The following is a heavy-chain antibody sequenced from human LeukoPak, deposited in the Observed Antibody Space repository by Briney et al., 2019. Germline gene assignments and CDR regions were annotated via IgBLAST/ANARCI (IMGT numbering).Heavy chain of an antibody. CDR3: ARDRGAPSPRHGGVIANFDAFDI. J-gene: IGHJ3*02. CDR2: IYTSGST. D-gene: IGHD3-16*02. Sequence: PSETLSLTCTVSGGSISSYYWSWIRQPAGKGLEWIGRIYTSGSTNYNPSLKSRVTMSVDTSKNQFSLKLSSVTAADTAVYYCARDRGAPSPRHGGVIANFDAFDIWGQGTMVTVSS. CDR1: GGSISSYY. V-gene: IGHV4-4*07.